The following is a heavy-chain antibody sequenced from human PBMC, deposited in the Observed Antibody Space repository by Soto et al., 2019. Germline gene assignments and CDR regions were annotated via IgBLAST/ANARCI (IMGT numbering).Heavy chain of an antibody. D-gene: IGHD2-8*01. CDR1: GYSFTDYH. Sequence: ASVKVSCKASGYSFTDYHIHWVRQAPGQGLEWLGRINPKSGGTSTAQKFQGWVTMTTDTSISTASMGLTRLTSDDTAIYYCARGDSTDCSNGVCSFFYNHDMDVWGQGTTVTVPS. CDR3: ARGDSTDCSNGVCSFFYNHDMDV. V-gene: IGHV1-2*04. CDR2: INPKSGGT. J-gene: IGHJ6*02.